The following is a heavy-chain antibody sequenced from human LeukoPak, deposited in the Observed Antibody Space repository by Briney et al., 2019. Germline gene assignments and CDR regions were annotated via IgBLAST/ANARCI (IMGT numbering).Heavy chain of an antibody. D-gene: IGHD2-15*01. CDR2: IYYSGST. Sequence: SETLSLTCTVSGGSISSYYWSWIRQPPGKGLEWIGYIYYSGSTNYSPSLKSRVTISVDTSKNQFSLKLSSATAADTAVYYCARRGDAWEILYSFDVWGQGTAVIVSS. V-gene: IGHV4-59*01. CDR1: GGSISSYY. CDR3: ARRGDAWEILYSFDV. J-gene: IGHJ3*01.